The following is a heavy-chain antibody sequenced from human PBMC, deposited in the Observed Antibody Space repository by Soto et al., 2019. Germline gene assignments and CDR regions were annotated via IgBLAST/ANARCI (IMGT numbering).Heavy chain of an antibody. Sequence: QVQLQESGPGLVKPSQTLSLSCTLSGDSFSGADYYWSWIRQPPGKGLEWIGYIFHSGSTSYNPSLKSRITISRDSSKNQLSLNLRSVTAADTAVYYCARGRGYYYVMSGYHFDLWGQGTLVTVSS. V-gene: IGHV4-30-4*01. CDR2: IFHSGST. D-gene: IGHD3-22*01. CDR1: GDSFSGADYY. J-gene: IGHJ4*02. CDR3: ARGRGYYYVMSGYHFDL.